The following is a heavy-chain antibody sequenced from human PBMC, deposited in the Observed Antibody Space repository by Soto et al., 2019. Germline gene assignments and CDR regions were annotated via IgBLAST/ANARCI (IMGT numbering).Heavy chain of an antibody. D-gene: IGHD6-19*01. CDR2: MYYSGST. Sequence: PSETLSLTCTVSWGSISSYYWSCVRQPAGKGLEWIGYMYYSGSTNYNPSLKSRVTMSVDKSKKRFSLKLTSVTAADTAIYYCIESSDWSRDFEYWGNGALVTVSS. CDR1: WGSISSYY. CDR3: IESSDWSRDFEY. J-gene: IGHJ4*01. V-gene: IGHV4-59*01.